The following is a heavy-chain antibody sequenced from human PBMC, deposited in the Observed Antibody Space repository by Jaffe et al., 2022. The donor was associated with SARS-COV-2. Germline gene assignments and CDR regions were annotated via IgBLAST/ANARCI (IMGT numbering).Heavy chain of an antibody. D-gene: IGHD3-10*01. J-gene: IGHJ5*02. CDR3: ARGLAVRGVTTPFDP. Sequence: QVQLQESGPGLVKPSETLSLTCTVSGHSISSDYSISSDYYWGWIRQPPGKGLQWIGSLYQSWTTFYNPSLKSRVSISVDTSKNQFSLQLTSVTAADTAVYYCARGLAVRGVTTPFDPWGQGTLVTVSS. V-gene: IGHV4-39*07. CDR1: GHSISSDYSISSDYY. CDR2: LYQSWTT.